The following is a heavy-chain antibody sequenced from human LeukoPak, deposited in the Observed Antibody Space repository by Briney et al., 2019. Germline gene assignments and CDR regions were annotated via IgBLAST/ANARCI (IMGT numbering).Heavy chain of an antibody. V-gene: IGHV3-21*01. CDR3: ARGRLYFDY. CDR2: ISFTGHI. D-gene: IGHD4/OR15-4a*01. Sequence: PGGSLRLSCAASGFTFRSYSMNWVRQVPGKGLQWVSSISFTGHIFYAASVKGRFSISRDNAKDLLFLQMNSLRAEDTAVYFCARGRLYFDYWGQGTLVTVSS. CDR1: GFTFRSYS. J-gene: IGHJ4*02.